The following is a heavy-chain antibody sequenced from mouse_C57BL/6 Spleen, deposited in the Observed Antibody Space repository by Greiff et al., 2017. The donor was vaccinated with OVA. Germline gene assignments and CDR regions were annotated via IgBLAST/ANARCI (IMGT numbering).Heavy chain of an antibody. D-gene: IGHD1-1*01. CDR2: FHPYNDDT. Sequence: QVQLQPSGAELVKPGASVKMSCKASGYTFTTYPIEWMKQNHGKSLEWIGNFHPYNDDTKYNEKFKGKATLPVEKSSSTVYLELSRLTSDDSAVYYCAVITTVSAGFAYWGQGTLVTVSA. CDR1: GYTFTTYP. V-gene: IGHV1-47*01. CDR3: AVITTVSAGFAY. J-gene: IGHJ3*01.